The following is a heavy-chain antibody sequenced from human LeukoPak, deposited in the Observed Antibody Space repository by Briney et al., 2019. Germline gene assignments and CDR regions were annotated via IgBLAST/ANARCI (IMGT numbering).Heavy chain of an antibody. CDR1: GFSSSIYI. D-gene: IGHD3-22*01. J-gene: IGHJ4*02. CDR3: ARDLAYYYDNLYD. V-gene: IGHV3-21*01. Sequence: GGSLRDSCVAPGFSSSIYIMDLVRQAPGKGLEWVSSISDSGSYIYYADSVKGRFTISRDNAKNSLYLQMNSLRAEDTAVYYCARDLAYYYDNLYDWGQGTLVTVSS. CDR2: ISDSGSYI.